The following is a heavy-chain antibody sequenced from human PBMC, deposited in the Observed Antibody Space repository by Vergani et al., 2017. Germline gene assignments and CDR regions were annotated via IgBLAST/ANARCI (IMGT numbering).Heavy chain of an antibody. CDR3: AVDYRDQGHEEAWDYYYYMDV. CDR2: MNPNSGNT. Sequence: QVQLVQSGAEVKKPGASVKVSCKASGYTFTSYDINWVRQATGQGLEWMGWMNPNSGNTGYAQKFQGRVTMTRNTSISTAYMELSSLRSEDTAVYYCAVDYRDQGHEEAWDYYYYMDVWGKGTTVTVSS. D-gene: IGHD4-11*01. J-gene: IGHJ6*03. V-gene: IGHV1-8*01. CDR1: GYTFTSYD.